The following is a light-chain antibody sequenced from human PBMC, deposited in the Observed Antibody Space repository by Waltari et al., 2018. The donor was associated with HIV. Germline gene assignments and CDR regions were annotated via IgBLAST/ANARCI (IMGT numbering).Light chain of an antibody. CDR3: AAWGDSLSSYV. Sequence: QSVLTQPPSASGTPGQRVTISCSGSSSNIGRNYVYWYQPCLGTSPKFLIYRNTPRPSGVPDRCSGSKSGTSASLAISGRRSEDEADYYCAAWGDSLSSYVFGTGTEVTVL. V-gene: IGLV1-47*01. CDR1: SSNIGRNY. CDR2: RNT. J-gene: IGLJ1*01.